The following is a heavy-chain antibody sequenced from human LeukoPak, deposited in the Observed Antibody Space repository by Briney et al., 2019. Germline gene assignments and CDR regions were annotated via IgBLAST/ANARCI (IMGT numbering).Heavy chain of an antibody. J-gene: IGHJ6*02. V-gene: IGHV4-34*01. CDR1: GGSFSGYY. Sequence: SETLSLTCAVCGGSFSGYYWTWIRQPPGKGLEWIGEINQSGSTNCNPSLKSRVTISVDTSKTQFSLKLSSVTAADTAVYYCARAAAVLVPAAPRYSYYYGMDVWGQGTTVTVSS. CDR2: INQSGST. D-gene: IGHD2-2*01. CDR3: ARAAAVLVPAAPRYSYYYGMDV.